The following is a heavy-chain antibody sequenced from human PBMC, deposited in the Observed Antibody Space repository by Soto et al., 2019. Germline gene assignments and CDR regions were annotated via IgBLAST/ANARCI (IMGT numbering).Heavy chain of an antibody. D-gene: IGHD3-3*01. J-gene: IGHJ6*02. CDR3: ARGNNVLRFLEWLPQYYYYGMDV. Sequence: SETLSLTCSVSGGSISSGDYYWSWIRQPPGKGLKWIGYIYYSGSTYYNPSLKSRVTISVDTSKNQFSLKLSSVTAADTAVYYCARGNNVLRFLEWLPQYYYYGMDVWGQGTTVTVSS. CDR2: IYYSGST. CDR1: GGSISSGDYY. V-gene: IGHV4-30-4*01.